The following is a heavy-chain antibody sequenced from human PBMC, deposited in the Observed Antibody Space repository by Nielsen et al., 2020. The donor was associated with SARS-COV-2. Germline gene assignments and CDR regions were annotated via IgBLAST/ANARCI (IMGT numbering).Heavy chain of an antibody. CDR3: ARAGMIGTRPNWFDP. CDR1: GGSISSYY. D-gene: IGHD1-14*01. J-gene: IGHJ5*02. Sequence: GSLRLSCTVSGGSISSYYWSWIRQPPGKGLEWIGYIYYSGSTYYNPSLKSRVTISVDTSKNQFSLKLSSVTAADTAVYYCARAGMIGTRPNWFDPWGQGTLVTVSS. CDR2: IYYSGST. V-gene: IGHV4-59*12.